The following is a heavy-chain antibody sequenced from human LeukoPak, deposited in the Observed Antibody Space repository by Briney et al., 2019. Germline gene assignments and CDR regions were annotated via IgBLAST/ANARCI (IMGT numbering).Heavy chain of an antibody. J-gene: IGHJ3*02. D-gene: IGHD3-22*01. CDR1: GYTFTGYY. CDR3: ARDHPTYYYDSSAVQDAFDI. CDR2: INPNSGGT. V-gene: IGHV1-2*02. Sequence: ASVKVSCKASGYTFTGYYMHLVRQAPGQGLEWMGWINPNSGGTNYAQKFQGRVTMTRDTSISTAYMELSRLRSDDTAVYYCARDHPTYYYDSSAVQDAFDIWGQGTMVTVSS.